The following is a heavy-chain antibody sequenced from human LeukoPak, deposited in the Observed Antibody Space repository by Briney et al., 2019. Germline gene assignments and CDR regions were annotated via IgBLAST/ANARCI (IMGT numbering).Heavy chain of an antibody. CDR2: IKQDGTNI. Sequence: GGSLRLSCVASGSTFSAYWMTWVRQAPGKGLEWVANIKQDGTNIQYVDSVKGRFTISRDNAKSSLYLQMNTLRVEDTAVYYCVELGITMIGGVWGKGTTVTISS. V-gene: IGHV3-7*01. CDR1: GSTFSAYW. CDR3: VELGITMIGGV. D-gene: IGHD3-10*02. J-gene: IGHJ6*04.